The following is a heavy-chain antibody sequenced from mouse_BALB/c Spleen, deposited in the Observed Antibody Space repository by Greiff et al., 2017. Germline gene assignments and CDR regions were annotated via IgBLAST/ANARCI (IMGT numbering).Heavy chain of an antibody. V-gene: IGHV1-69*02. J-gene: IGHJ1*01. Sequence: QVQLQQSGAELVRPGASVKLSCKASGYTFTSYWINWVKQRPGQGLEWIGNIYPSDSYTNYNQKFKDKATLTVDKSSSTAYMQLSSPTSEDSAVYYCTREANYYGSSYWYFDVWGAGTTVTVSS. CDR2: IYPSDSYT. D-gene: IGHD1-1*01. CDR3: TREANYYGSSYWYFDV. CDR1: GYTFTSYW.